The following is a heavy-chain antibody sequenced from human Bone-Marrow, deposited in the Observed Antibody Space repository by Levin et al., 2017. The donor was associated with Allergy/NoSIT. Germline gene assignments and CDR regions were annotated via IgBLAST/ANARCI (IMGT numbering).Heavy chain of an antibody. CDR2: ISYDGSNK. CDR3: AKDLPETHGGKPLFVFGY. D-gene: IGHD4-23*01. CDR1: GFTFSSYG. J-gene: IGHJ4*02. Sequence: SCAASGFTFSSYGMHWVRQAPGKGLEWVAVISYDGSNKYYADSVKGRFTISRDNSKNTLYLQMNSLRAEDTAVYYCAKDLPETHGGKPLFVFGYWGQGTLVTVSS. V-gene: IGHV3-30*18.